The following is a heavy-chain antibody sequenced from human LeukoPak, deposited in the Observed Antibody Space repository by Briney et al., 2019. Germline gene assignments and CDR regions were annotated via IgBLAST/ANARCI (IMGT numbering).Heavy chain of an antibody. D-gene: IGHD6-19*01. CDR2: ISSGSSYI. CDR1: GFTFSSYS. Sequence: GGSLRLSCAASGFTFSSYSMNWVRQAPGKGLEWVSSISSGSSYIYYADSVRGRFTISRDNAKNSLYLQMNSLRAEDTAVYYCARAGSSSGPYYFDYWGQGTLVTVSS. J-gene: IGHJ4*02. CDR3: ARAGSSSGPYYFDY. V-gene: IGHV3-21*01.